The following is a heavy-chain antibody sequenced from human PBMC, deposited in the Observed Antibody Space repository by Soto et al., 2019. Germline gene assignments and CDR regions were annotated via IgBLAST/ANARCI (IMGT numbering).Heavy chain of an antibody. Sequence: QVQLVESGGGVVQPGRSLRLSCAASGFSFSDYGMHWVRQAPGKGLEWVAAISYDGTNKYYVDSVKGRFAISRDDSKTTLYLQMNNLGAEDTAVYYCAKLGVSSRGSAPDYWGQGTLVTVSS. CDR2: ISYDGTNK. D-gene: IGHD3-10*01. J-gene: IGHJ4*02. CDR1: GFSFSDYG. CDR3: AKLGVSSRGSAPDY. V-gene: IGHV3-30*18.